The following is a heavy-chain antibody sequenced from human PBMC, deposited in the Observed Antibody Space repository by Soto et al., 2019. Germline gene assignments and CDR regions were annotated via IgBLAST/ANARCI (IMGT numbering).Heavy chain of an antibody. V-gene: IGHV4-34*01. J-gene: IGHJ6*02. CDR1: GGSFSGYY. CDR3: ARGIVVVVAARWYYGMDV. D-gene: IGHD2-15*01. Sequence: SETLSLTCAVYGGSFSGYYWSWIRQPPGKGLEWIREINHSGSTNYNPSLKSRVTISVDTSKNQFSLKLSSVTAADTAVYYCARGIVVVVAARWYYGMDVWGQGTTVTVSS. CDR2: INHSGST.